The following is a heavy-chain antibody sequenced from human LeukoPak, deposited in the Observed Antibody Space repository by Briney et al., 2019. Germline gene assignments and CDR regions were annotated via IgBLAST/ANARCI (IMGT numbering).Heavy chain of an antibody. CDR3: ARDSCSGGSCYSGVDV. Sequence: GGSLRLSCAASGFTFSNYAMHWVRQAPGKGLEWVAVISYDGSNKYYADSVEGRFTISRDNSKNTLYLQMNSLRAEDTAVYYCARDSCSGGSCYSGVDVWGQGTTVTVSS. D-gene: IGHD2-15*01. V-gene: IGHV3-30*04. CDR2: ISYDGSNK. CDR1: GFTFSNYA. J-gene: IGHJ6*02.